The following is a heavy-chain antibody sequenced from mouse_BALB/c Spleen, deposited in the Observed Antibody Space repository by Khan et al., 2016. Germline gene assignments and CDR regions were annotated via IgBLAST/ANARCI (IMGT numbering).Heavy chain of an antibody. Sequence: EVQLQESGPGLVKPSQSLSLTCSVTGYSITSGYYWNWIRQFPGNKLEWMGYISYDGSNNYNPSLKNRISITRDTSKNQFFLKLNSVTTEDTATYYCASHGIYDGTYYYAMDYWGQGTSVTVTS. CDR3: ASHGIYDGTYYYAMDY. CDR1: GYSITSGYY. J-gene: IGHJ4*01. V-gene: IGHV3-6*02. CDR2: ISYDGSN. D-gene: IGHD1-1*01.